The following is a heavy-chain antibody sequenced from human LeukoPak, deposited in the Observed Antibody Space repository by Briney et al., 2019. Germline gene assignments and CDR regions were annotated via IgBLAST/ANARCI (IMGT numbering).Heavy chain of an antibody. CDR3: ARAGEGLLAYSFDI. CDR2: ISGGGGST. Sequence: GGSLRLSCAASGLSFSSYAMSWVRQAPGKGLEWVSGISGGGGSTYYADSVKGRFTISRDNSKNTLSLQMNSLRAEDTAVYYCARAGEGLLAYSFDIWGQGTMVTVSS. J-gene: IGHJ3*02. CDR1: GLSFSSYA. V-gene: IGHV3-23*01. D-gene: IGHD1-26*01.